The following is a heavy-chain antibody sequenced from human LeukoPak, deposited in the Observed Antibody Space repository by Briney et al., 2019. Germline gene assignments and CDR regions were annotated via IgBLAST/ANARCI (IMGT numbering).Heavy chain of an antibody. J-gene: IGHJ4*02. CDR2: IKQDGTQR. V-gene: IGHV3-7*01. D-gene: IGHD5-24*01. Sequence: GGSLRLSCVASGFSLSAFWMHWVRQAPGQGLEWLASIKQDGTQRYYVDSVNGRFTISRDNAKNPLSLQMNSLRVEDTAVYYCARDHSGDGYNDFDYWGQGTLVTVSS. CDR3: ARDHSGDGYNDFDY. CDR1: GFSLSAFW.